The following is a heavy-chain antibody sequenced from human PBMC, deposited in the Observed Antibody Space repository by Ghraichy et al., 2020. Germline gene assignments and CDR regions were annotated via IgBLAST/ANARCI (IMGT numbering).Heavy chain of an antibody. D-gene: IGHD6-13*01. Sequence: GGSLRLSCAASGFTFSSYSMNWVRQAPGKGLEWVSYISSSSSTIYYADSVKGRFTISRDNAKNSLYLQMNSLRAEDTAVYYCARDKDSSSWSQVEDYWGQGTLVTVSS. J-gene: IGHJ4*02. CDR1: GFTFSSYS. CDR2: ISSSSSTI. V-gene: IGHV3-48*01. CDR3: ARDKDSSSWSQVEDY.